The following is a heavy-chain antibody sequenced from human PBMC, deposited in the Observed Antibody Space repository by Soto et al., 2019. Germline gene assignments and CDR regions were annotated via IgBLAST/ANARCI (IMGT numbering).Heavy chain of an antibody. CDR1: GFTFSSYW. CDR2: IKQDGSEK. CDR3: ARIASAGRGWAG. V-gene: IGHV3-7*01. D-gene: IGHD6-13*01. J-gene: IGHJ6*02. Sequence: EVQLVESGGGLVQPGGSLRLSCAASGFTFSSYWMSWVRQAPVKGLEWVGNIKQDGSEKNYVDFMEGRFTISRDNAENSLYLQMNSLRAEDTAVYYCARIASAGRGWAGWGQGTTVVVSS.